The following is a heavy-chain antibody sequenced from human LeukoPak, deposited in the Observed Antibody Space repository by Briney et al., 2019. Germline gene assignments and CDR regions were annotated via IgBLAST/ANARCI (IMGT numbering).Heavy chain of an antibody. D-gene: IGHD4-11*01. Sequence: GASVKVSCKVSGYTFTSYDINWVRQATGQGLEWMGWMNPNSGNTGYAQKFQGRVTITRNTYISTAYMELSSLRSEDTAVYYCARGIGDYSSNWFDPWGQGTLVTVSS. J-gene: IGHJ5*02. CDR3: ARGIGDYSSNWFDP. CDR1: GYTFTSYD. V-gene: IGHV1-8*03. CDR2: MNPNSGNT.